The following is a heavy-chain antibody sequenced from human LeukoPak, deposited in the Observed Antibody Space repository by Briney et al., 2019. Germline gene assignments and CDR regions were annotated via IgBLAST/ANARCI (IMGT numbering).Heavy chain of an antibody. V-gene: IGHV3-74*01. J-gene: IGHJ6*03. D-gene: IGHD3-3*01. Sequence: GGSLRLSCAASGFTFSSYWMHWVRQAPGKGLVWVSRINSDGSSTSYADSVKGRFTISRDNAKNTLHLQMNSLRAEDTAVYYCARGHYYDFWSGYYSYYYYYYMDVWGKGTTVTVSS. CDR1: GFTFSSYW. CDR3: ARGHYYDFWSGYYSYYYYYYMDV. CDR2: INSDGSST.